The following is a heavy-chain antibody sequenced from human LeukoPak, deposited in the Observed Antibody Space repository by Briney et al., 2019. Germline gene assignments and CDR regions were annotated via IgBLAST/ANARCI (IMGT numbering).Heavy chain of an antibody. D-gene: IGHD3-22*01. Sequence: PGGSLRLSCAASGFTVSSIRMVWVRQAPGKGLEWVSVTYTGGNSYYADSVKGRFIISRDISKNTLYLQKNSLRAEDSALYYCARGGRGSAAVVAPRSFDIWGQGTMVTVS. J-gene: IGHJ3*02. CDR1: GFTVSSIR. CDR3: ARGGRGSAAVVAPRSFDI. V-gene: IGHV3-53*01. CDR2: TYTGGNS.